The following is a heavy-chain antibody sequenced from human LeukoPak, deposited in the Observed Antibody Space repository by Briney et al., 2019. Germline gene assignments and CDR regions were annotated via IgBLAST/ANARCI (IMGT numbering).Heavy chain of an antibody. D-gene: IGHD3-22*01. V-gene: IGHV3-21*01. CDR2: ITSSSSYI. J-gene: IGHJ4*02. Sequence: GGSLRLSCAASGFTFSSYTMNWVRQAPGKGLEWVSSITSSSSYIYYADPVKGRFTISRDNAKNSLYLQMNSLRAEDTAVYYCARHVVAAGFDYWGQGTLVTVSS. CDR3: ARHVVAAGFDY. CDR1: GFTFSSYT.